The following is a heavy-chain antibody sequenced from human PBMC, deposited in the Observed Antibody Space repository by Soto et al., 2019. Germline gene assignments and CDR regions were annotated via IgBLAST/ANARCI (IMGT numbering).Heavy chain of an antibody. CDR2: INPNTGSA. J-gene: IGHJ6*02. CDR1: GYTFISYY. D-gene: IGHD3-3*02. Sequence: QVQLVQSGAELKEPGASVKVSCRASGYTFISYYIHWVRQAPGQGLEWMAIINPNTGSASYAQTFQGRVAVTRDPSTSTVYLEMSSLGSEDTAVYYCGRDPNFSLTFHYYGMDVWGQGTSVTVS. V-gene: IGHV1-46*01. CDR3: GRDPNFSLTFHYYGMDV.